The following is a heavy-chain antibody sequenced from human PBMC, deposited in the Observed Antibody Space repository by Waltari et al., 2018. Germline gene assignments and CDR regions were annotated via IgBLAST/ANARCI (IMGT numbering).Heavy chain of an antibody. Sequence: QVHLVESGGGLVGPGGSLRLSCAAPGFTFSVPYMRWIRQAPGKGLEWVAHISSNGRTIYYAGSMKGRLTISRDNAKKSLYLQMNSLRDEDTAVYYCAKLGYCSGGSCPFDYWGQGTLVTVSP. J-gene: IGHJ4*02. V-gene: IGHV3-11*01. CDR2: ISSNGRTI. CDR3: AKLGYCSGGSCPFDY. D-gene: IGHD2-15*01. CDR1: GFTFSVPY.